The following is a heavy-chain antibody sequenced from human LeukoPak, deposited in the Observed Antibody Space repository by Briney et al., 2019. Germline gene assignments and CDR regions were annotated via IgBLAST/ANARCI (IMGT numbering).Heavy chain of an antibody. CDR2: IYYSGST. CDR3: AREDTGGLDY. D-gene: IGHD2-8*02. Sequence: SETLSLTCSVSGGSISSSSHYWDWIRQPPGEGLEWIGSIYYSGSTYYNPSLKSRVTISVDTSKDQFSLKLISVTAADTAVYYCAREDTGGLDYWGQGILVTVSP. V-gene: IGHV4-39*07. CDR1: GGSISSSSHY. J-gene: IGHJ4*02.